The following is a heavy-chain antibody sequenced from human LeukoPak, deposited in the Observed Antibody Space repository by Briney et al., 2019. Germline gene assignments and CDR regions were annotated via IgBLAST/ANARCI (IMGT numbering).Heavy chain of an antibody. CDR1: GFTVSSNY. CDR2: IYSGGST. Sequence: GGSLRLSCAASGFTVSSNYMSWVRQAPGKGLEWVSVIYSGGSTYYADSVKGRFTISRGNSKNTLYLQMNSLRAEDTAVYYCARGVVPAAMTDYWGQGTLVTVSS. V-gene: IGHV3-53*01. J-gene: IGHJ4*02. CDR3: ARGVVPAAMTDY. D-gene: IGHD2-2*01.